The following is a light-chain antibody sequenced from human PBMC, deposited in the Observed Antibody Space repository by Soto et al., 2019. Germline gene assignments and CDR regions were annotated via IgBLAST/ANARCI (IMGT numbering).Light chain of an antibody. V-gene: IGLV2-11*01. Sequence: QSALTQPRSVSGSPGQSVTISCTGTSSDVGGYNYVSWYQQHLGKAPKLMIYDVNKRPSGVPDRFSGSKSGNTASLTISGLQAEDEADYHCCSYAGSYTLVFGGGTKLTVL. J-gene: IGLJ2*01. CDR3: CSYAGSYTLV. CDR1: SSDVGGYNY. CDR2: DVN.